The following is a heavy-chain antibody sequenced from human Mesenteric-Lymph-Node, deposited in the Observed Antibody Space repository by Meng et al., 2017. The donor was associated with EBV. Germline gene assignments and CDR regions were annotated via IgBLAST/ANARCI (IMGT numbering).Heavy chain of an antibody. D-gene: IGHD1-26*01. Sequence: QEHVVQSGGEVKKPGAPVKVPCKASGDTFTNYGITWVRQAPGQGLEWMGWINAYNGDTNYAQTLQGRVTMTTDTSTSTAYMELRSLRSDDTAVYYCARVEVGITSGDYWGQGTLVTVSS. V-gene: IGHV1-18*01. J-gene: IGHJ4*02. CDR1: GDTFTNYG. CDR2: INAYNGDT. CDR3: ARVEVGITSGDY.